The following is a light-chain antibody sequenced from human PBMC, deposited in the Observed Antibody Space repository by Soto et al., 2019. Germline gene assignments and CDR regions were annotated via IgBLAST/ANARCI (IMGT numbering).Light chain of an antibody. Sequence: DLVVTQSPDSLSVSLGERATINCKSSQNNKNYLAWYQQKAGQPPKLLIDWASTRASGVPDRFSGSGSGTDFTLTISSLQAEDVAVYYCQLYYNSWTFGQGTKVDIK. J-gene: IGKJ1*01. CDR3: QLYYNSWT. CDR2: WAS. V-gene: IGKV4-1*01. CDR1: QNNKNY.